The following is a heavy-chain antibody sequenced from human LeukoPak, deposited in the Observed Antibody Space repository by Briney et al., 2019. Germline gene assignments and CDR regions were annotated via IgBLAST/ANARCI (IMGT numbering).Heavy chain of an antibody. CDR3: ARARFGALLRGLDS. J-gene: IGHJ4*02. CDR2: IYSVGRS. V-gene: IGHV3-53*01. D-gene: IGHD3-10*01. CDR1: GLTASHDK. Sequence: GGSLRLSGAVTGLTASHDKMTWVRQSPGKGLKWVSVIYSVGRSFYADSVKGRFTISRDTSANTLYLDMSSLRAEDTAVYFCARARFGALLRGLDSWGQGTLVIVSS.